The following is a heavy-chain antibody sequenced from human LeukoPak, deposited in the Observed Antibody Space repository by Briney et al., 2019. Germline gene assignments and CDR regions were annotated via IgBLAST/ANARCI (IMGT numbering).Heavy chain of an antibody. D-gene: IGHD2-15*01. CDR3: ARGPTSRVLLGP. CDR2: INHSGST. CDR1: GGSISSSSYY. J-gene: IGHJ5*02. V-gene: IGHV4-39*07. Sequence: TPSETLSLTCTVSGGSISSSSYYWSWIRQPPGKGLEWIGEINHSGSTNYNPSLKSRVTISVDTSKNQFSLKLSSVTAADTAVYYCARGPTSRVLLGPWGQGTLVTVSS.